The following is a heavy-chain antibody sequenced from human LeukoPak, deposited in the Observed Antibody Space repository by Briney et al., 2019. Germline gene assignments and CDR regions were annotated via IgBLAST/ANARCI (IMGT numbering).Heavy chain of an antibody. CDR2: IDIAGDT. Sequence: GGSLTLSCAASGFAFSSYHMHWVRQIAGKGLEWVAAIDIAGDTFYPDSVKGRFTLSRDNSKNTLYLQMNSLRAEDTAVYYCAKRNSGNYFDDWGQGSLVTVSS. V-gene: IGHV3-13*04. CDR1: GFAFSSYH. CDR3: AKRNSGNYFDD. J-gene: IGHJ4*02. D-gene: IGHD1-26*01.